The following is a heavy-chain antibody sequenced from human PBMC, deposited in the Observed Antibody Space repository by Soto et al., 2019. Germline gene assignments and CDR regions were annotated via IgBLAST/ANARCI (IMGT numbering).Heavy chain of an antibody. CDR2: IWYDGSNK. CDR3: ARRYCTNGVCYPPYYYGMDV. D-gene: IGHD2-8*01. J-gene: IGHJ6*02. CDR1: GFTFSSYV. Sequence: QVQLVESGGGVVQPGRSLRLSCAASGFTFSSYVMHWVRQAPGKGLEWVAVIWYDGSNKYYADSVKGRFTISRDNSKNTLYLQMNSLRAEDTAVYYCARRYCTNGVCYPPYYYGMDVWGQGTTVTVSS. V-gene: IGHV3-33*01.